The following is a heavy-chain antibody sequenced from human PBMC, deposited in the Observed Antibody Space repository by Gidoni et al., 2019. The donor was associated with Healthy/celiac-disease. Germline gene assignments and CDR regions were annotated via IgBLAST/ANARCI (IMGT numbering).Heavy chain of an antibody. CDR2: ISWNSGSI. V-gene: IGHV3-9*01. D-gene: IGHD3-22*01. CDR3: AKDNREYYDSSGMDY. CDR1: GFTFADYA. Sequence: EVQLVESGGGLVQPGRSLRLSCAASGFTFADYAMHWVRQAPGKGLEWVSGISWNSGSIGYADSVKGRFTISRDNAKNSLYLQMNSLRAEDTALYYCAKDNREYYDSSGMDYWGQGTLVTVSS. J-gene: IGHJ4*02.